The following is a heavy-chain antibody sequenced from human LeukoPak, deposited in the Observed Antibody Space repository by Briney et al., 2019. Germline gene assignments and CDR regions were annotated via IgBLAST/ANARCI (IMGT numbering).Heavy chain of an antibody. J-gene: IGHJ5*02. CDR2: INPSGGST. Sequence: GASVKVSCKASGYTFTSYSMHWVRQAPGQGLEWMGIINPSGGSTSYAQKFQGRVTITADKSTSTAYMELSSLRSEDTAVYYCARKGGKRYSSGWYPKNWFDPWGQGTLVTVSS. V-gene: IGHV1-46*01. CDR1: GYTFTSYS. CDR3: ARKGGKRYSSGWYPKNWFDP. D-gene: IGHD6-19*01.